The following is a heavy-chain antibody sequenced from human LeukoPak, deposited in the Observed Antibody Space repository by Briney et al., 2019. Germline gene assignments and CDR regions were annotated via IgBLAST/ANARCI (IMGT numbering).Heavy chain of an antibody. Sequence: SETLSLTCTVSGVSISSSNSYWGWIRQPPGKGLEWIGSIYYSGNTYYNASLKSQVSISMDTSKNQFSLRLTSVTAADTAVYYCARQTGSGLFILPGGQGTQVTVSS. CDR1: GVSISSSNSY. D-gene: IGHD3/OR15-3a*01. CDR2: IYYSGNT. CDR3: ARQTGSGLFILP. J-gene: IGHJ4*02. V-gene: IGHV4-39*01.